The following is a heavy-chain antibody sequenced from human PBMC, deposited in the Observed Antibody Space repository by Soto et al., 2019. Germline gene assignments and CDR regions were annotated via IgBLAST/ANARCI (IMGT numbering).Heavy chain of an antibody. CDR1: IDSITSYY. J-gene: IGHJ6*02. Sequence: SETLSLTCTVSIDSITSYYWSWIRQPPGKGLEWIGNIYGSGSTNYNPSLKSRVTISVDTSKNQFSLKLSSVTAADTAVYYCARESSPGYCISTSCHKYGMDVWGQGTTVT. CDR2: IYGSGST. V-gene: IGHV4-59*01. D-gene: IGHD2-2*01. CDR3: ARESSPGYCISTSCHKYGMDV.